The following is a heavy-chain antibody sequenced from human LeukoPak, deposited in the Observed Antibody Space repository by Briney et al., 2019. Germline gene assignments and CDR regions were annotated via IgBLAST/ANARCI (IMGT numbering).Heavy chain of an antibody. CDR1: GGSINSALYY. CDR2: VSHDGIT. V-gene: IGHV4-39*01. D-gene: IGHD3-3*01. CDR3: ARHTIFCSFINCSPFDP. J-gene: IGHJ5*02. Sequence: SETLSLTCTVSGGSINSALYYWAWIRQTPEQQLEWIGSVSHDGITKYSPSLGGRVSLSADTSKNALFMEVNSVTAADSAIYYCARHTIFCSFINCSPFDPWGQGTLVTVSS.